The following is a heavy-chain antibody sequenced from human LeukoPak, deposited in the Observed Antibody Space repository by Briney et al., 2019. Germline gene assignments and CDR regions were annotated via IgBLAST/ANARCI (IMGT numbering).Heavy chain of an antibody. Sequence: GGSLRLSCAASGFTFSSYAMGWVRQAPGKGLEWVSAISGSGGSTYYADSVKGRFTISRDNSKNTLYLQMNSLRAEDTAVYYCAKAPRWFGELAEWGQGTLVTVSS. CDR1: GFTFSSYA. D-gene: IGHD3-10*01. CDR2: ISGSGGST. CDR3: AKAPRWFGELAE. J-gene: IGHJ4*02. V-gene: IGHV3-23*01.